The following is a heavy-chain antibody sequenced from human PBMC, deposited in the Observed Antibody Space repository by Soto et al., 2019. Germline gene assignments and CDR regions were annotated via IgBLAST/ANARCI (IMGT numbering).Heavy chain of an antibody. D-gene: IGHD2-2*01. J-gene: IGHJ6*02. CDR2: ISYDGSNK. CDR1: GFTFSSYG. Sequence: GGSLRLSCAASGFTFSSYGMHWVRQAPGKGLEWVAVISYDGSNKYYADSVKGRFTISRDNSKNTLYLQMNSLRAEDTAVYYCAKDLGYCSSTSCYYYYYGVDVWGQGTTVTVSS. CDR3: AKDLGYCSSTSCYYYYYGVDV. V-gene: IGHV3-30*18.